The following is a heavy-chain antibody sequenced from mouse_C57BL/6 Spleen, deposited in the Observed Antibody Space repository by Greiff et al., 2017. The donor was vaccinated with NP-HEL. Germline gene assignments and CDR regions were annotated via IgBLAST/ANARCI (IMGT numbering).Heavy chain of an antibody. Sequence: EVKLMESGPELVKPGASVKMSCKASGYTFTDYNMHWVKQSHGKSLEWIGYINPNNGGTSYNQKFKGKATLTVNKSSSTAYMELRSLTSEDSAVYYCARGHYYGSSFYFDYWGQGTTLTVSS. CDR1: GYTFTDYN. D-gene: IGHD1-1*01. J-gene: IGHJ2*01. CDR3: ARGHYYGSSFYFDY. V-gene: IGHV1-22*01. CDR2: INPNNGGT.